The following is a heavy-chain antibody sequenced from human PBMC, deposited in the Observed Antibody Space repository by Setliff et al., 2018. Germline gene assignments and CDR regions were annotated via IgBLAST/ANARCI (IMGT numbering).Heavy chain of an antibody. D-gene: IGHD6-13*01. CDR2: ISDSGGST. CDR3: ARDEGSSYFYGMDV. J-gene: IGHJ6*02. CDR1: GFTLSTYA. Sequence: GSLRLSCVASGFTLSTYAMSWVRQAPGKGLEWVSVISDSGGSTYYADSVKGRFTISRDDSKNSLYLQMNSLRAEDTAVYYCARDEGSSYFYGMDVWGQGTTVTVS. V-gene: IGHV3-23*01.